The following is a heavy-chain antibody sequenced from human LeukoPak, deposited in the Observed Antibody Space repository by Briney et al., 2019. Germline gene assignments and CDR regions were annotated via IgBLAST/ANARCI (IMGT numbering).Heavy chain of an antibody. CDR1: GFTFSSCG. Sequence: GGSLRLFCAPCGFTFSSCGMHRVREAPRRGLVRVAVISFHESNKYYADSVKGRFTISRDNSKKTLYLQMNNLRVEDTAVYYCARDGGSGTNTEGYNYYGMDVWGQGTTVTVSS. D-gene: IGHD3-16*01. CDR2: ISFHESNK. CDR3: ARDGGSGTNTEGYNYYGMDV. V-gene: IGHV3-30*03. J-gene: IGHJ6*02.